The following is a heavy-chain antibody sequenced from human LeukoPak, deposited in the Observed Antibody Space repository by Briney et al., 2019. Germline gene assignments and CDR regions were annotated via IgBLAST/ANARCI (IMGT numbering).Heavy chain of an antibody. Sequence: GASVKVSFKASGYTFTSYAMHWVRQAPGQRLEWMGWINTGNGNTKYSQKFQGRVTITRDTSASTAYMELSSLRSEDTAVYYCARPRTLWFGELSLTYWGQGTLVTVSS. J-gene: IGHJ4*02. CDR3: ARPRTLWFGELSLTY. CDR1: GYTFTSYA. V-gene: IGHV1-3*04. D-gene: IGHD3-10*01. CDR2: INTGNGNT.